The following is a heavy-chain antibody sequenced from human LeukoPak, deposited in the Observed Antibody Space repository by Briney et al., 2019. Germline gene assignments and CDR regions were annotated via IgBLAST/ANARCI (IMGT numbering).Heavy chain of an antibody. J-gene: IGHJ4*02. V-gene: IGHV3-48*01. CDR2: ISSSSSTI. D-gene: IGHD2-8*01. CDR1: GFTFSRYW. CDR3: AREANEGDFDY. Sequence: PGGSLRLSCVGSGFTFSRYWLNWVRQAPGKGLEWVSYISSSSSTIYYADSVKGRFTISRDNAKNSLYLQMNSLRAEDTAVYYCAREANEGDFDYWGQGTLVTVSS.